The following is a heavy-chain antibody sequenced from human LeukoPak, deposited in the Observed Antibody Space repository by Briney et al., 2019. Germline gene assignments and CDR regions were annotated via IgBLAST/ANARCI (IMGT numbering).Heavy chain of an antibody. Sequence: PSETLSLTCTVSGGSMYDYYWSWIRQPPVKGLEWIGHIHYNGRTNYNPSPERQATISIAMSKNQFSLNLSSTPSTPTAGYSCPRVRLSGVIDYWGQGTLVTVSS. CDR1: GGSMYDYY. J-gene: IGHJ4*02. CDR2: IHYNGRT. CDR3: PRVRLSGVIDY. D-gene: IGHD2-15*01. V-gene: IGHV4-59*12.